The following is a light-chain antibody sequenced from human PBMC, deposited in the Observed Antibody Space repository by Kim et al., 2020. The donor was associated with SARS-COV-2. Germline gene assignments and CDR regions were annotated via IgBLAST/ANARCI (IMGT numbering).Light chain of an antibody. CDR1: QSVSSN. CDR3: QQYNNWPPRYT. V-gene: IGKV3-15*01. J-gene: IGKJ2*01. Sequence: EIVMTQSPATLSVSPGERANLSCRASQSVSSNLAWYQQKPGQAPRLLIYGASTRATGIPARFSGSGSGTEFTLTISSLQSEDFAVYYCQQYNNWPPRYTFGQGTKLEI. CDR2: GAS.